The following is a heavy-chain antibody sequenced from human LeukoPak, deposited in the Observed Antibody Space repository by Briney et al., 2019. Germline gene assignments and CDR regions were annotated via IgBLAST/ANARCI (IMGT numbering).Heavy chain of an antibody. CDR1: GFTFSNYA. CDR3: AKDPPRGSGDAFDI. V-gene: IGHV3-23*01. J-gene: IGHJ3*02. D-gene: IGHD2-15*01. CDR2: ISGSGSST. Sequence: PGGSPRLSCAASGFTFSNYAMSWVRQAPGKGLEWVSTISGSGSSTYYADSVKGRFTISRDNSRNTLYLQMDSLRAEDSVVYYCAKDPPRGSGDAFDIWGQGTRVTVSS.